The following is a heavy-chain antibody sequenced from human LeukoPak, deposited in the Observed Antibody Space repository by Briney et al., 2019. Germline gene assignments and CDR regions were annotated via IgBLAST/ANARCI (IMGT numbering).Heavy chain of an antibody. Sequence: ASVKVSCKASGYTFTSYYMHWVRQAPGQGLEWMGIINPSGGSTSYAQKFQGRVTMTRDMSTSTVYMELSSLRSEDTAVYYCARVGHSSGWYSQTSYYYMDVWGKGTTVTVSS. D-gene: IGHD6-19*01. CDR3: ARVGHSSGWYSQTSYYYMDV. V-gene: IGHV1-46*01. CDR1: GYTFTSYY. J-gene: IGHJ6*03. CDR2: INPSGGST.